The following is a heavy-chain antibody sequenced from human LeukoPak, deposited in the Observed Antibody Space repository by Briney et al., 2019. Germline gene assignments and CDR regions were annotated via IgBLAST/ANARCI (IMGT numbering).Heavy chain of an antibody. Sequence: SETLSLTCTVSGDSISSYYWSWIRQPPGKGLEWIGYIYYSGSTNYYPSLKSRVTISVDTSKNQFSLKLSSVTAADTAVYYCARLPFYDSSGYWGQGTLVTVSS. CDR1: GDSISSYY. CDR3: ARLPFYDSSGY. J-gene: IGHJ4*02. CDR2: IYYSGST. D-gene: IGHD3-22*01. V-gene: IGHV4-59*08.